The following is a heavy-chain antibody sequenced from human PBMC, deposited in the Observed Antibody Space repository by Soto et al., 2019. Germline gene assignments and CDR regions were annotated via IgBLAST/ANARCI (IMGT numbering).Heavy chain of an antibody. CDR2: ISGSGGST. D-gene: IGHD3-3*01. CDR1: GFTFSSYA. V-gene: IGHV3-23*01. CDR3: AKDWNYDFWSAKGGNWFDP. J-gene: IGHJ5*02. Sequence: GGSLRLSCAASGFTFSSYAMSWVRQAPGKGLEWVSAISGSGGSTYYADSVKGRFTISRDNSKNTLYLQMNSLRAEDTAVYYCAKDWNYDFWSAKGGNWFDPWGQGTLVTVSS.